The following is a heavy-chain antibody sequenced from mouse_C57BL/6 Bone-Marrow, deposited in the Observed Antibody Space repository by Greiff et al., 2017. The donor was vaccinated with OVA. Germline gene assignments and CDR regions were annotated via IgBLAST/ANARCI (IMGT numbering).Heavy chain of an antibody. CDR3: ARLEDYYYGSSAYWYFDV. J-gene: IGHJ1*03. V-gene: IGHV1-54*01. D-gene: IGHD1-1*01. CDR2: INPGSGGT. CDR1: GYAFTNYL. Sequence: QVQLQQSGAELVRPGTSVKVSCKASGYAFTNYLIEWVKQRPGQGLEWIGVINPGSGGTNYNEKFKGKATLTADKSSSIAYMQLSSLTSEDSAVYFCARLEDYYYGSSAYWYFDVWGTGTTVTVSS.